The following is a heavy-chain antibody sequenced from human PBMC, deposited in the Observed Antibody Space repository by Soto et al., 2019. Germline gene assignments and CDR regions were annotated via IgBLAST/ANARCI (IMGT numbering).Heavy chain of an antibody. CDR2: IYSNGDT. J-gene: IGHJ4*02. Sequence: EVRLVETGGGLIQPGGSLRLSCVVSGFTVGYNYMYWVRQPPGKGLEWVSLIYSNGDTRYADSVAGRFTVSRDSSKNTLYLQMNNLRDEDPAVYYCARKTDSGGNGGFWGQGTLVTVSS. CDR3: ARKTDSGGNGGF. CDR1: GFTVGYNY. D-gene: IGHD2-15*01. V-gene: IGHV3-53*02.